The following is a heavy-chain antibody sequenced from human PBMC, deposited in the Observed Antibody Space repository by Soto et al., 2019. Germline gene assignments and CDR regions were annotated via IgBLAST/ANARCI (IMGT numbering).Heavy chain of an antibody. Sequence: QVQLQESGPGLVKPSETLSLTCTVSGGSISSYYWSWIRQPPGKGLEWIGYIYYSGSTNYNPSLKCRVTISVDTSKNQFSLQLSSVTAADTAVYYCAREGLTGTIGLYYYYGMDVWGQGTTVTVSS. D-gene: IGHD1-7*01. J-gene: IGHJ6*02. V-gene: IGHV4-59*01. CDR1: GGSISSYY. CDR2: IYYSGST. CDR3: AREGLTGTIGLYYYYGMDV.